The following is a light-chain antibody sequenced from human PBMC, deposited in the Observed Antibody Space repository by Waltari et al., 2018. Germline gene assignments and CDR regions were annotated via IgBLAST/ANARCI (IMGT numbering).Light chain of an antibody. V-gene: IGLV3-1*01. J-gene: IGLJ2*01. CDR3: QAWDSSTEV. CDR2: QDT. Sequence: SYEVTQPPSVSVSPGQTATITCSGERLEDKYTSWYQQKPGQSPVLVIYQDTNRPSGCPERFSGSNSGNSATLTISGTQAMDEADYYCQAWDSSTEVFGGGTRLTVL. CDR1: RLEDKY.